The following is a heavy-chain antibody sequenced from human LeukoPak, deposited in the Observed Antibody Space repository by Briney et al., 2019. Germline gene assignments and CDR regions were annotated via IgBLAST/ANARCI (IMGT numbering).Heavy chain of an antibody. D-gene: IGHD6-19*01. Sequence: GGPLRLSCAASGFTFSSYAMSWVRQAPGKGLEWVSAISYSGGSTYYADSVKGRFTISRDNSKNTLYLQMNSLGAEDTAVYYCAKDKGAGAGTGRTDYWGQGTLVTVSS. J-gene: IGHJ4*02. CDR1: GFTFSSYA. V-gene: IGHV3-23*01. CDR2: ISYSGGST. CDR3: AKDKGAGAGTGRTDY.